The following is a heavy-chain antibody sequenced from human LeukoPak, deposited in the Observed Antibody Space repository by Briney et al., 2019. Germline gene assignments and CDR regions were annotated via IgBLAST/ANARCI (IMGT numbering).Heavy chain of an antibody. D-gene: IGHD5-12*01. CDR3: ARSSPQGYSGYDCAY. J-gene: IGHJ4*02. V-gene: IGHV1-8*01. Sequence: ASVKVSCKASGYTFTSYDINWVRQATGRGLEWMGWMNPNSGNTGYAQKFQGRVTMTRNTSISTAYMELSSLRSEDTAVYYCARSSPQGYSGYDCAYWGQGTLVTVSS. CDR2: MNPNSGNT. CDR1: GYTFTSYD.